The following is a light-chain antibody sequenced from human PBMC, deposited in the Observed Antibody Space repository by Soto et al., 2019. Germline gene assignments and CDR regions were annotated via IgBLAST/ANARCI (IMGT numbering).Light chain of an antibody. CDR3: QQYGSSPRT. CDR1: QSVSSSY. Sequence: IVMTPAPATLSVSLGESDTISCRARQSVSSSYLAWYQQKPGQAPRLLIYGASSRATGIPDRFSGSGSGTDFTLTISRLEPEDFAVYYCQQYGSSPRTFGQGTEVDI. J-gene: IGKJ1*01. V-gene: IGKV3-20*01. CDR2: GAS.